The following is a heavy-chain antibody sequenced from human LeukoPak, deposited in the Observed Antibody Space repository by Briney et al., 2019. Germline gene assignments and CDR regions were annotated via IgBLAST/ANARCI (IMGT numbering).Heavy chain of an antibody. Sequence: VASVKVSCKASGGTFSSYAISWVRQAPGQGLEWMGRIIPILGIANYAQKFQGRVTITADKSTSTAHMELSSLRSEDTAVYYCARGQQLVRTHPFDYWGQGTLVTVSS. CDR1: GGTFSSYA. V-gene: IGHV1-69*04. CDR2: IIPILGIA. CDR3: ARGQQLVRTHPFDY. J-gene: IGHJ4*02. D-gene: IGHD6-13*01.